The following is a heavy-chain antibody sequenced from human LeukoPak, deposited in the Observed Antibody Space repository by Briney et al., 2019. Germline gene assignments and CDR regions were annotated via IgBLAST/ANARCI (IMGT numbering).Heavy chain of an antibody. CDR1: GFTFSTYG. D-gene: IGHD4-17*01. V-gene: IGHV3-33*01. J-gene: IGHJ4*02. Sequence: GGSLRFSCTASGFTFSTYGMHWVRQAPGKGLEWVALDGNVKVYADSVKGRFTISRDNSKNTLYLELNSLRVEDTAVYYCARVLTVTFDSWGQGTLVTVSS. CDR3: ARVLTVTFDS. CDR2: DGNVK.